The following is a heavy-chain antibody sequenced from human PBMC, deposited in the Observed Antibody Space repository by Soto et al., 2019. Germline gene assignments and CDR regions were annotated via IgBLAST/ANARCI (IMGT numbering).Heavy chain of an antibody. D-gene: IGHD1-1*01. J-gene: IGHJ4*02. CDR2: IYYTGNT. CDR3: ASGHDAYKVRY. V-gene: IGHV4-31*03. CDR1: GGSISSGGTGSY. Sequence: QVQLQESDPGLVKPSQTLSLTCTVSGGSISSGGTGSYWTWIRQLPGKGLEWIGYIYYTGNTYYNPSLNSRPTISIDTSENQFSLKLTSVTAADTAVYFCASGHDAYKVRYWGQGTLVTVSS.